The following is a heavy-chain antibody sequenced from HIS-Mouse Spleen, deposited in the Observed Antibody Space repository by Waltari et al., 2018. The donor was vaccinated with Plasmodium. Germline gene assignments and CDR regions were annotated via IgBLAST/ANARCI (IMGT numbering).Heavy chain of an antibody. V-gene: IGHV3-7*01. D-gene: IGHD6-13*01. CDR3: ASSWYWYFDL. J-gene: IGHJ2*01. CDR1: GSTFSSYW. Sequence: EVQLVEFGGGLVRPGGSLRLPCAASGSTFSSYWMSWVRQAPGKGLEWVANIKQDGSEKYYVDSVKGRFTISRDNAKNSLYLQMNSLRAEDTAVYYCASSWYWYFDLWGRGTLVTVSS. CDR2: IKQDGSEK.